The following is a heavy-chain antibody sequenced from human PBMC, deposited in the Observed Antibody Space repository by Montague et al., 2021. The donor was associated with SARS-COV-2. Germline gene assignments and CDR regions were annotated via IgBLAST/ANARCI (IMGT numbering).Heavy chain of an antibody. J-gene: IGHJ4*02. V-gene: IGHV4-31*03. CDR2: IYYSGST. CDR3: ARSESPSYSSSPFDY. CDR1: GGSISSGGYY. Sequence: TLSLTCIVSGGSISSGGYYWSWVRQHPGKGLEWIGYIYYSGSTYYNPSLKSRLSISLDTSKNHFSLRLSSVTAADTAVHYCARSESPSYSSSPFDYWGQGTLVTVSS. D-gene: IGHD6-13*01.